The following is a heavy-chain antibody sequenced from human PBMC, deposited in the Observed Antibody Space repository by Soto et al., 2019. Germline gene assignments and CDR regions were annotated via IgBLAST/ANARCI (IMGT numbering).Heavy chain of an antibody. CDR1: GFTFSSYA. D-gene: IGHD4-17*01. V-gene: IGHV3-64D*06. Sequence: GGSLRLSCSASGFTFSSYAMHWVRQAPGKGLEYVSAISSNGGSTYYADSVKGRFTISRDNSKNTLYLQMSSLRAEDTAVYYCVKVIVAVTTGYFDYWGQGTLVTVSS. CDR3: VKVIVAVTTGYFDY. CDR2: ISSNGGST. J-gene: IGHJ4*02.